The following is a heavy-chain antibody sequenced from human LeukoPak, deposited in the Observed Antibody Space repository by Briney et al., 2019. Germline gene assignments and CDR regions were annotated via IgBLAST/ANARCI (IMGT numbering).Heavy chain of an antibody. D-gene: IGHD6-19*01. J-gene: IGHJ6*02. Sequence: SGRSLRLSCAASGFTFSSYGTHWVRQAPGKGLEWVAVISYDGSNKYYADSVKGRFTISRDNSKNTLYLQMNSLRAEDTAVYYCAKDRSGWYRDYYYGMDVWGQGTTVTVSS. CDR1: GFTFSSYG. CDR2: ISYDGSNK. CDR3: AKDRSGWYRDYYYGMDV. V-gene: IGHV3-30*18.